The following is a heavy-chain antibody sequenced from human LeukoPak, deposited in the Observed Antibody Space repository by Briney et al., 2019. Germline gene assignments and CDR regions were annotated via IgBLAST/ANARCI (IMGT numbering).Heavy chain of an antibody. Sequence: PGGSLRLSCAASGFTFSTYNMNWVRQAPGEGLEWASSISSSSSYIYYADSVKGRFSISRDNSQEIVYMQLRSLTTEDTARYYCVRDVALWGQGTLIIVSS. V-gene: IGHV3-21*01. CDR3: VRDVAL. J-gene: IGHJ4*02. CDR1: GFTFSTYN. CDR2: ISSSSSYI.